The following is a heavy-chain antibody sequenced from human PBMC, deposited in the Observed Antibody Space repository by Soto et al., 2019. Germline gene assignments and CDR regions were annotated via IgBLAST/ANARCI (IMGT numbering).Heavy chain of an antibody. CDR3: ARDAGTRRWPYYYYGMDV. J-gene: IGHJ6*02. V-gene: IGHV4-31*03. CDR1: GGSISSGGYY. D-gene: IGHD2-15*01. Sequence: QVQLQESGPGLVKPSQTLSLTCTVSGGSISSGGYYWSWIRQHPGKGLEWIGYIYYSGSTYYNPSRKSRVTISGDTSKNQFAQKLSSVTAADTAVYYCARDAGTRRWPYYYYGMDVWGQGTTVTVSS. CDR2: IYYSGST.